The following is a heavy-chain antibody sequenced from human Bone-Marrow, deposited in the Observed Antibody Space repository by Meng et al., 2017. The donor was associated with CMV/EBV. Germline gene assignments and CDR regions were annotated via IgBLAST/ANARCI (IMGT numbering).Heavy chain of an antibody. V-gene: IGHV3-9*01. J-gene: IGHJ4*02. CDR3: ATFSGSYYR. CDR2: ISYNSDNI. CDR1: GFTFEDHA. Sequence: GRSLRLSCAASGFTFEDHAMHWVRQAPGKGLEWVSGISYNSDNIHYADSVKGRFTISRDNAKNILYLQMNSLRAEDTAVYYCATFSGSYYRWGQGTRVTGSS. D-gene: IGHD1-26*01.